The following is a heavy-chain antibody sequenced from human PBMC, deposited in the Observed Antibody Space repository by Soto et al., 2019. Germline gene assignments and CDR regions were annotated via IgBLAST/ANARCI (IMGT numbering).Heavy chain of an antibody. V-gene: IGHV1-69*13. CDR2: IIPIFGTA. D-gene: IGHD2-15*01. CDR3: AKVVAAIFSYYFDY. Sequence: ASVKVSCKASGGTFSSYAISWVRQAPGQGLEWMGGIIPIFGTANYAQKFQGRVTITADESTSTAYMELSSPRSEDTAVYYCAKVVAAIFSYYFDYWGQGTLVTVSS. CDR1: GGTFSSYA. J-gene: IGHJ4*02.